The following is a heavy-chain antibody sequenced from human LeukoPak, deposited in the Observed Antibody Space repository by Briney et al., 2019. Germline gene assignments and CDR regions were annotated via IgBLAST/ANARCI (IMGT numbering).Heavy chain of an antibody. Sequence: GGSLRLSCAASGFTFSSYAMHWVRQAPGKGLEWVAVIPYDGSYKYYADSVKGRFTISRDNSKNTLYLQMNSLKTEDTAVYYCTTVSLCWKYQLLCPYYYYMDVWGKGTTVTVSS. CDR3: TTVSLCWKYQLLCPYYYYMDV. CDR1: GFTFSSYA. V-gene: IGHV3-30*04. D-gene: IGHD2-2*01. CDR2: IPYDGSYK. J-gene: IGHJ6*03.